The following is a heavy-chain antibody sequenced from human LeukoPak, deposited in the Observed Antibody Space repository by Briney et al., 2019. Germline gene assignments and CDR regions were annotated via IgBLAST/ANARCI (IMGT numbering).Heavy chain of an antibody. V-gene: IGHV3-48*02. J-gene: IGHJ4*02. CDR2: IIRGSDAV. CDR3: VRDRHGGAFDY. Sequence: GGSLRLSCAASGFTFSDYDMNWVRQAPGKGLEWISFIIRGSDAVYYAASVKGRFTVSRDNAKSSLYLQMNSLRDDDTAVYFCVRDRHGGAFDYWGQGTPVTVSS. D-gene: IGHD2-15*01. CDR1: GFTFSDYD.